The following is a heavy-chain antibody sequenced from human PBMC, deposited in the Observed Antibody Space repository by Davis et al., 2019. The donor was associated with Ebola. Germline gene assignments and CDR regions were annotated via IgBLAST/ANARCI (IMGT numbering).Heavy chain of an antibody. Sequence: ASVKVSCKASGYTLTDYQMHWVRQAPGQGLEWMGVINPVSGTPTHAPGLQDRVIMTRDASTSTVYMELTGLRSGDTAVYYCARATTYCGSNCFDDSFDVWGQGTMVTVST. CDR1: GYTLTDYQ. CDR2: INPVSGTP. J-gene: IGHJ3*01. CDR3: ARATTYCGSNCFDDSFDV. D-gene: IGHD2-21*01. V-gene: IGHV1-46*01.